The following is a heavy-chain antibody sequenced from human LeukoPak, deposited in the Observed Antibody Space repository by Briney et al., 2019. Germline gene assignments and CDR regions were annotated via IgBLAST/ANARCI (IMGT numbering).Heavy chain of an antibody. CDR2: IIPILVIA. CDR1: GGTFSSYA. CDR3: ARDLGWGEMATKFDY. J-gene: IGHJ4*02. Sequence: SVKVSCKASGGTFSSYAISWVRQAPGQGLEWMGRIIPILVIANYAQKFQGRVTITADKSTSTAYMELSSPRSEDTAVYYCARDLGWGEMATKFDYWGQGTLVTVSS. D-gene: IGHD5-24*01. V-gene: IGHV1-69*04.